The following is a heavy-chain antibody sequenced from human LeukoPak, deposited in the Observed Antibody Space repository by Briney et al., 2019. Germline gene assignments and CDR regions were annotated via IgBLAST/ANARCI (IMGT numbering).Heavy chain of an antibody. V-gene: IGHV3-21*01. CDR2: ISSSSSYI. J-gene: IGHJ3*02. CDR3: ARDGLLWDAFDI. Sequence: GGSLRLSCAASGFTFSSYSMNWVRQAPGKGLEWVSSISSSSSYIYYADSVKGRFTISRDNAKDSLYLQMNSLRAEDTAVYYCARDGLLWDAFDIRGQGTMVTVSS. D-gene: IGHD3-10*01. CDR1: GFTFSSYS.